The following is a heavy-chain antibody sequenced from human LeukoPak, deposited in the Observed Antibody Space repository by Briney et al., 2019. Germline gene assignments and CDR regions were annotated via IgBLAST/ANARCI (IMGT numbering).Heavy chain of an antibody. D-gene: IGHD1-1*01. CDR2: IDQDGSEK. CDR1: GVIFNQYW. Sequence: GGSLRLSCAASGVIFNQYWMSWVRQAPGRGLEWVANIDQDGSEKHYVDSVKGRFTISRDNARNSLFLQMNSLRAEDTAVYYCARDLPGELGRGVFDIWGQGTMVTVSS. J-gene: IGHJ3*02. V-gene: IGHV3-7*01. CDR3: ARDLPGELGRGVFDI.